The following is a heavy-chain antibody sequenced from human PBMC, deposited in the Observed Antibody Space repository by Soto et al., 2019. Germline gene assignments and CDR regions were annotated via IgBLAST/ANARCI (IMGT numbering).Heavy chain of an antibody. CDR2: INHSGST. D-gene: IGHD6-13*01. V-gene: IGHV4-34*01. J-gene: IGHJ5*02. CDR3: ARTDRQYSSSWYWWFDP. Sequence: PSETLSLTCAVYGGSFSGYYWSWIRQPPGKGLEWIGEINHSGSTNYNPSLKSRVTISVDTSKNQFSLKLSSVTAAGTAVYYCARTDRQYSSSWYWWFDPWGQGTLVTVSS. CDR1: GGSFSGYY.